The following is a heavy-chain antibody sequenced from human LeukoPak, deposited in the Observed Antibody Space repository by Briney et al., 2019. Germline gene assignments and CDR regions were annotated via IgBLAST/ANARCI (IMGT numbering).Heavy chain of an antibody. Sequence: ASVKVSCKASGYTFTSYDINWVRQAPGQGLEWMGWISAYNGNTNYAQKLQGRVTMTTDTSTSTAYMELRSLRSDDTAVYYCARISGSPYYYYYGMDVWGQGTTVTVSS. V-gene: IGHV1-18*01. CDR1: GYTFTSYD. CDR2: ISAYNGNT. J-gene: IGHJ6*02. CDR3: ARISGSPYYYYYGMDV. D-gene: IGHD1-26*01.